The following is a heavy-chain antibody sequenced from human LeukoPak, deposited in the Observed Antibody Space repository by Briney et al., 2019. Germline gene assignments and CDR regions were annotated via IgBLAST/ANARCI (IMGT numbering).Heavy chain of an antibody. V-gene: IGHV3-23*01. CDR1: GFTFSSYG. CDR3: ARGSSRAPRDAFDI. J-gene: IGHJ3*02. CDR2: ISGGGGSK. Sequence: GGSLRLSCAASGFTFSSYGMSWVRQAPGKGLEWVSAISGGGGSKYYADSVKGRFTISRDNAKNTLYLQMNSLRAEDTAVYYCARGSSRAPRDAFDIWGQGTMVTASS.